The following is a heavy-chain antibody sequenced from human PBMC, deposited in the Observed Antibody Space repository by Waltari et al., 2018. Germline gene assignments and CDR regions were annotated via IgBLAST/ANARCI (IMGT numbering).Heavy chain of an antibody. J-gene: IGHJ4*02. D-gene: IGHD7-27*01. CDR1: GFTFSTYW. Sequence: EVQLVESGGGLVQPGGSLRLSCAASGFTFSTYWMSWVRQAPGKGLEWVANIKQDGSEKYYVDSEKGRFTISIDNAKKSLYLQMNSLRAKDTAVYYCARAANWGFYFDNWGQGTLVTVSS. CDR3: ARAANWGFYFDN. CDR2: IKQDGSEK. V-gene: IGHV3-7*01.